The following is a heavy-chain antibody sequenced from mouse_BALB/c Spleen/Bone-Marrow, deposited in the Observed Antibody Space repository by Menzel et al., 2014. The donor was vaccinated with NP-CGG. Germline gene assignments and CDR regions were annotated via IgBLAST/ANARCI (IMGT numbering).Heavy chain of an antibody. Sequence: VQLVESGPGLVAPSQSLSITCTVSGFSLTSYGVHWVRQPPGKGLEWLGVIWAGGSTNYNSALMSRLSIGKDNSKSQVFLKLNSLQTDDSAMYYCARDPFYYGSPHWYFDVWGAGTTVTVSS. J-gene: IGHJ1*01. CDR2: IWAGGST. CDR3: ARDPFYYGSPHWYFDV. V-gene: IGHV2-9*02. D-gene: IGHD1-1*01. CDR1: GFSLTSYG.